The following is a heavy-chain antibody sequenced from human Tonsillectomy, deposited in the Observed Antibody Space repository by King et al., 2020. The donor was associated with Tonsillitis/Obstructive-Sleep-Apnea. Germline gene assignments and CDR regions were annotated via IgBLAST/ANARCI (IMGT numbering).Heavy chain of an antibody. V-gene: IGHV3-30*18. CDR3: AKASGSYFLREAFET. CDR2: ISYDGSDK. D-gene: IGHD1-26*01. CDR1: GFTFSNYG. J-gene: IGHJ3*02. Sequence: QLVQSGGGVVQPGRSLRLSCAASGFTFSNYGMHWVRQAPGKGLEWVAVISYDGSDKYYADSVKGRFTISRDNSKNTLYVEMNSLRAEDTAVYYCAKASGSYFLREAFETWGQGTMVTASS.